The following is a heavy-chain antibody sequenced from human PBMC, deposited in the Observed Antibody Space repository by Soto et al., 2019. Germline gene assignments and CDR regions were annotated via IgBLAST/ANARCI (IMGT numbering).Heavy chain of an antibody. CDR2: ISGSGGGT. D-gene: IGHD3-10*01. CDR3: AKSRGSGSYFNPFDAFDF. CDR1: GFTFSSGA. Sequence: GGSLRLSCAASGFTFSSGAMSWVCQAPGQGLEWVSSISGSGGGTYYGDSVKGRFTISRDNSKNTLYLQLSSLRAEDTAVYYCAKSRGSGSYFNPFDAFDFWGQGTMVTVSS. V-gene: IGHV3-23*01. J-gene: IGHJ3*01.